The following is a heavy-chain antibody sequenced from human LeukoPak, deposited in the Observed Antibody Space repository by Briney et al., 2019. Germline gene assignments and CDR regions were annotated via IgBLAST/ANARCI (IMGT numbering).Heavy chain of an antibody. V-gene: IGHV4-59*01. Sequence: PSETLSLTCTASGGSISSYYWSWIRQPPGKGLGWIGYIYYSGSTNYNPSLRSRVTISVDTSKNQFSLKLSSVTAADTAVYYCARERGYSGSGSRYFDLWGRGTLVTVSS. CDR3: ARERGYSGSGSRYFDL. CDR1: GGSISSYY. J-gene: IGHJ2*01. D-gene: IGHD3-10*01. CDR2: IYYSGST.